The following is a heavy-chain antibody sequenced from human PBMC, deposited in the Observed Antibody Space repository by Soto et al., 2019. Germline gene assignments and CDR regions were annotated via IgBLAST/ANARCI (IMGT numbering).Heavy chain of an antibody. J-gene: IGHJ3*02. CDR3: ARKYAFDI. CDR2: ISSSGSTI. Sequence: LSLTCTVSGGSISSSNYHWGWIRQPPGKGLEWVSYISSSGSTIYYADSVKGRFTISRDNAKNSLYLQMNSLRAEDTAVYYCARKYAFDIWGQGTMVTVSS. CDR1: GGSISSSNYH. V-gene: IGHV3-11*01.